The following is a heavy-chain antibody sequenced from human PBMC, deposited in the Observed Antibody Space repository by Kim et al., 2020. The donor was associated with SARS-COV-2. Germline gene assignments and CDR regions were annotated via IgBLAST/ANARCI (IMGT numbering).Heavy chain of an antibody. CDR2: IHPTGGA. CDR3: AKIVAGGASFVY. Sequence: SETLSLTCSVSGASITSYYWTWIRQSPGKAMEWIGYIHPTGGAFYNPSLKSRVTMPVDKSMNQFSLNLKSVTAADTAVYYCAKIVAGGASFVYWG. D-gene: IGHD5-12*01. V-gene: IGHV4-4*08. CDR1: GASITSYY. J-gene: IGHJ4*01.